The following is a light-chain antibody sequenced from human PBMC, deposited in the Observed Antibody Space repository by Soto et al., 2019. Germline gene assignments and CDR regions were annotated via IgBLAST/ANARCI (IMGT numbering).Light chain of an antibody. J-gene: IGKJ1*01. CDR1: QSVATTY. CDR2: AAS. V-gene: IGKV3-20*01. CDR3: QQYDSSPWT. Sequence: ELVLTQSPGTLSLSPGARATLSCRASQSVATTYLAWYQQKPGQAPRLLIYAASSRASGFPDRFSGSGSGTDLTITISRLEPEDVEVYYCQQYDSSPWTFGQGTKVDIK.